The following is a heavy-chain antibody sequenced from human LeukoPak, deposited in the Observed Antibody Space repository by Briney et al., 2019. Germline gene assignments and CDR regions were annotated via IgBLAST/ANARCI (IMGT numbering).Heavy chain of an antibody. J-gene: IGHJ4*02. CDR3: VGSGWQVYFDF. CDR2: IKQDGSEK. Sequence: SGGSLRLSCAASGFTFTSFWMTWVRQAPGKGLEWVANIKQDGSEKYYVDSVKGRFTISRDNDKNSVYLQMSSLRADDTAVYFCVGSGWQVYFDFWGQGTLVTVSP. D-gene: IGHD6-19*01. CDR1: GFTFTSFW. V-gene: IGHV3-7*01.